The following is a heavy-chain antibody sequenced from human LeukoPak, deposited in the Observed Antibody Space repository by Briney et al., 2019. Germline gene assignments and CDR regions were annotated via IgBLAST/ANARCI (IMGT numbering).Heavy chain of an antibody. J-gene: IGHJ6*02. CDR3: ARDFSVLTGYSPQGYYCGMDV. D-gene: IGHD3-9*01. V-gene: IGHV1-46*01. CDR1: GYTFTSYY. Sequence: ASVTVSCKASGYTFTSYYMHWVRQAPGQGLEWMGIINPSGGSTSYAQKFQGRVTMTRDTSTSTVYMELSSLRSEDTAVYYCARDFSVLTGYSPQGYYCGMDVWGQGTTVTVSS. CDR2: INPSGGST.